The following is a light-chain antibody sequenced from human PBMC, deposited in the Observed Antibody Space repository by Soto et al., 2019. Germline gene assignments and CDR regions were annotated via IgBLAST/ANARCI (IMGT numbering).Light chain of an antibody. V-gene: IGKV3-15*01. CDR2: DTS. J-gene: IGKJ4*01. Sequence: EIVVTQSPATLSVSPGERVTLSCRASQSVSSSLAWYQQRPGQAPRLLIYDTSTRAAGIAARFSGSGSGTDFTLTISSLQAEDVAVYYCQQYYSTPFAFGGGTKVDIK. CDR1: QSVSSS. CDR3: QQYYSTPFA.